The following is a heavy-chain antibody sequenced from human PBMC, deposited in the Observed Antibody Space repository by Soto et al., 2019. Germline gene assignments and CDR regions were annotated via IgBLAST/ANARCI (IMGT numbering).Heavy chain of an antibody. CDR3: ARGVVDTNVVFKWFDP. V-gene: IGHV1-69*17. CDR1: GLTYSSHV. Sequence: QVQLVQSGPEVKRPGSSVKVSCEASGLTYSSHVIGWVRQAPGQGLEWMGGIIPLFGIPNYAQKFQGRLTITADKSTSTAYMELSSLRSEDTAVYYCARGVVDTNVVFKWFDPWGQGTLVTVSS. J-gene: IGHJ5*02. CDR2: IIPLFGIP. D-gene: IGHD2-15*01.